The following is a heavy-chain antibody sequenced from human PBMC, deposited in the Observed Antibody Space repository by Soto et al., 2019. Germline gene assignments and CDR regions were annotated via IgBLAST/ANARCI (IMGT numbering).Heavy chain of an antibody. D-gene: IGHD2-2*01. CDR3: ARDGVVSPAALLGYLGLDV. CDR2: ISSTSIYT. V-gene: IGHV3-11*06. J-gene: IGHJ6*02. CDR1: GFTLSDFY. Sequence: QLQLVESGGGLVKPGGSLRLSCAASGFTLSDFYMSWIRQAPGKGLEWVSYISSTSIYTNYADSVKGRFTISRDNDKNSLYLQMDSLRAEDTATYYCARDGVVSPAALLGYLGLDVWGQGTTVTVSS.